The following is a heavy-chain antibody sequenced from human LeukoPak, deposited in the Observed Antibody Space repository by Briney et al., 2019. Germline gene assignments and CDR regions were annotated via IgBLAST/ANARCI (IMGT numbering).Heavy chain of an antibody. V-gene: IGHV3-30*03. J-gene: IGHJ5*02. Sequence: GRSLRLSCAASGFSFSSYVMHWVRQAPGKGLEWVALISYDGSNKYYADSVKGRFTISRDNSKNTLCLQMNSLRAEDTAVYYCARGSTVVWKPPFDPWGQGTLVTVSS. CDR2: ISYDGSNK. D-gene: IGHD4-23*01. CDR1: GFSFSSYV. CDR3: ARGSTVVWKPPFDP.